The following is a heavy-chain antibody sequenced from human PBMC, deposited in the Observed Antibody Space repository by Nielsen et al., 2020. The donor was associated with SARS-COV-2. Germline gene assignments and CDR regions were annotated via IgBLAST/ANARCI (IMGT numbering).Heavy chain of an antibody. Sequence: GGSLRLSCAASGFTFDDYGMSWVRQAPGKGLEWVSGINWNGGSTGYADSVKGRFTISRDNAKNSLYLQMNSLRAEDTALYHRANIFPGYSSGSTWGQGTLVTVSS. V-gene: IGHV3-20*01. J-gene: IGHJ5*02. CDR1: GFTFDDYG. CDR3: ANIFPGYSSGST. CDR2: INWNGGST. D-gene: IGHD6-25*01.